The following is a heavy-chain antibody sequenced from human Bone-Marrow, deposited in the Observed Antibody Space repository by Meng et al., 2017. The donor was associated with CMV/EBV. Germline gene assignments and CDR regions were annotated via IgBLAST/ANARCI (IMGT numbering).Heavy chain of an antibody. J-gene: IGHJ6*02. Sequence: SVKVSCKASGGTFSSYAISWVRQAPGQGLEWMGGIIPIFSTANYAQKFQGRVTITTDESTSTAYMELSSLRSEDTAVYYCARYGIAAAGMGGDYYYGMDVWGQGTTVTVSS. D-gene: IGHD6-13*01. V-gene: IGHV1-69*05. CDR1: GGTFSSYA. CDR2: IIPIFSTA. CDR3: ARYGIAAAGMGGDYYYGMDV.